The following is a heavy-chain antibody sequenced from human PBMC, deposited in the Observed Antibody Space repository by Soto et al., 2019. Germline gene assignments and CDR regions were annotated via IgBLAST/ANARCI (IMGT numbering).Heavy chain of an antibody. V-gene: IGHV4-4*02. CDR3: ASHGVVTPSYFDY. CDR1: GDSISESNW. J-gene: IGHJ4*02. CDR2: IHQTGTT. D-gene: IGHD2-21*02. Sequence: SQTLSLTCSVSGDSISESNWWSWLRQSPEKGLEWIGEIHQTGTTNYNPSLKSRVTILVDTSKIQFSLKLSSVAAADTAVYYCASHGVVTPSYFDYWGQGTLVTVSS.